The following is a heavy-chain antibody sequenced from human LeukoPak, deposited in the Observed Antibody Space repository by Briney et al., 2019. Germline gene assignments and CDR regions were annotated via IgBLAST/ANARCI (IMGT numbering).Heavy chain of an antibody. CDR2: ISTSSSYI. V-gene: IGHV3-21*01. Sequence: GGSLRLSCAASGFTFSSYSMNWVRQAPGKGLEWVSFISTSSSYIYYADSLKGRFTISRDNAKKSLYLQMNSLRAEDTAVYYCARDPWDIVATGADYWGQGTLVTVSS. CDR1: GFTFSSYS. J-gene: IGHJ4*02. D-gene: IGHD5-12*01. CDR3: ARDPWDIVATGADY.